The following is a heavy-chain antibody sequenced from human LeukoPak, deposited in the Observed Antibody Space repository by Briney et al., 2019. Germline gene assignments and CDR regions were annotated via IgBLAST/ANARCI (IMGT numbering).Heavy chain of an antibody. J-gene: IGHJ4*02. Sequence: GRSLRLSCAASGFTFNSYGMHWVRQAPGKGLEWVAFIWYDGSNKYYTDSVKGRFTISRDNAKNSLYLQMNSLRAEDTAVYYCARDLSPYGDYRQRYFDYWGQGTLVTVSS. CDR3: ARDLSPYGDYRQRYFDY. V-gene: IGHV3-33*01. D-gene: IGHD4-17*01. CDR2: IWYDGSNK. CDR1: GFTFNSYG.